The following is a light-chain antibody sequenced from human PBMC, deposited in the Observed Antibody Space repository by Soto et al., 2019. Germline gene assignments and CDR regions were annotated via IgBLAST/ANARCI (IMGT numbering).Light chain of an antibody. V-gene: IGLV2-14*01. CDR1: SSDVGGYNY. Sequence: QSALTQPASVSGSPGQSITISCTGTSSDVGGYNYVSWYQQHPVKAPKLMIYDVTNRPSGVSDRFSGSKSGNTASLTISGLQAEDDFYYYCSSYTSSSTPYVLSTGPKVTV. J-gene: IGLJ1*01. CDR2: DVT. CDR3: SSYTSSSTPYV.